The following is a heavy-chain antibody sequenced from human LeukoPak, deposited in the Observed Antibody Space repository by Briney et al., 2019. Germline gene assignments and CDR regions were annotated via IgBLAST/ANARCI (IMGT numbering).Heavy chain of an antibody. CDR3: ARLMTLVRGGLKRLPRSCGMDV. CDR2: IYPGDSNT. J-gene: IGHJ6*02. Sequence: GESLKISCEGSGYSFNAYYIAWVRQMPGKDLEWMGAIYPGDSNTTYSPSLQGQVTISADKSATTAYLQWNSLKASDTAIYYCARLMTLVRGGLKRLPRSCGMDVWGQGTTVTVS. D-gene: IGHD3-10*01. CDR1: GYSFNAYY. V-gene: IGHV5-51*01.